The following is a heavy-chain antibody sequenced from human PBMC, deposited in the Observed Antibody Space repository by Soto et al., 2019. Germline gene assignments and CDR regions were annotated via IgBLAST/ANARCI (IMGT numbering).Heavy chain of an antibody. V-gene: IGHV1-2*02. CDR2: INPNSGGT. J-gene: IGHJ4*02. CDR3: ARSDGYNFRGDF. CDR1: GYTFTGYY. D-gene: IGHD5-12*01. Sequence: GASVKVSCKASGYTFTGYYMHWVRQAPGQGLEWMGWINPNSGGTNYAQKFQGRVTMTRDTSISTAYMELSRLRSDDTAVYYCARSDGYNFRGDFWDQGTLVTVSS.